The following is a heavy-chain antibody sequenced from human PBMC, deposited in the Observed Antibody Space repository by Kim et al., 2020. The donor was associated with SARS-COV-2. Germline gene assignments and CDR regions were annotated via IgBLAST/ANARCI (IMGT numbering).Heavy chain of an antibody. Sequence: SETLSLTCTVSAGSISGTSYYWGWIRQPPGKGLEWIGNIYYSGNTYYNPSLKSRVTISVDTSKNQFYLKLSSVTAADTAVYYCARLGYCSSTTCYDPSWGFWGQGTLVTVSS. CDR1: AGSISGTSYY. D-gene: IGHD2-2*01. CDR2: IYYSGNT. J-gene: IGHJ4*02. V-gene: IGHV4-39*01. CDR3: ARLGYCSSTTCYDPSWGF.